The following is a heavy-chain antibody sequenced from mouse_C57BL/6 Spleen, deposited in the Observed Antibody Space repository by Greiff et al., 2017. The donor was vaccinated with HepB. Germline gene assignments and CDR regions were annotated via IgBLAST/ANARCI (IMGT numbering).Heavy chain of an antibody. V-gene: IGHV5-4*01. D-gene: IGHD1-1*02. CDR3: GRDQGAYRWDY. J-gene: IGHJ2*01. CDR2: ISDGGSYT. CDR1: GFTFSSYA. Sequence: EVKLMESGAGLVKPGGSLKLSCAASGFTFSSYAMSWVRQTPEKRLEWVATISDGGSYTYYPDNVKGRFTISRDNAKNNLYLQMSHLKSEDTAMYYCGRDQGAYRWDYWGQGTTLTVSS.